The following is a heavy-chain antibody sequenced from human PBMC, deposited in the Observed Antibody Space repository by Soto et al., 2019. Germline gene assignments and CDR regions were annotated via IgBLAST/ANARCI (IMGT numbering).Heavy chain of an antibody. CDR3: ARDRGGVASNWFDP. Sequence: SETLSLTCTVSGGSISSYYWSWIRQPPGKGLEWIGYIHYSGSTKYNPSLKSRVTISVDTTKNQFSLKLSSVTAADTAVYYCARDRGGVASNWFDPWGQGTLVTVSS. CDR1: GGSISSYY. D-gene: IGHD3-10*01. CDR2: IHYSGST. V-gene: IGHV4-59*01. J-gene: IGHJ5*02.